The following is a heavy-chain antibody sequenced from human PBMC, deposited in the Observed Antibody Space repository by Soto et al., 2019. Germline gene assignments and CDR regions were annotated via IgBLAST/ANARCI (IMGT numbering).Heavy chain of an antibody. CDR1: GYSFTSYG. V-gene: IGHV1-18*01. D-gene: IGHD5-12*01. Sequence: QVQLVQSGAEVKKPGASVKVSCKTSGYSFTSYGISWVRQAPGQGLEWMGWISTYNVNTYYAQKIQGRVSITTDTSKTSAYVEVRCLRSDATAVYYCARALVYTILPDYWGQGTLVTVSS. CDR2: ISTYNVNT. J-gene: IGHJ4*02. CDR3: ARALVYTILPDY.